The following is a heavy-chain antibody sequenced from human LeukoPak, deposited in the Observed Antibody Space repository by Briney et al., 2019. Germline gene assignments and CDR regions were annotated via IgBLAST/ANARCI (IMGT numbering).Heavy chain of an antibody. J-gene: IGHJ4*02. CDR3: ARDLMEWELLNIFDY. D-gene: IGHD1-26*01. Sequence: GSLRLSCAASGFPFSSYGMHWVRQAPGKGLEWVAVIWYDGSNKYYADSVKGRFTISRDNSKNTLYLQMNSLRAEDTAVYYCARDLMEWELLNIFDYWGQGTLVTVSS. CDR1: GFPFSSYG. V-gene: IGHV3-33*01. CDR2: IWYDGSNK.